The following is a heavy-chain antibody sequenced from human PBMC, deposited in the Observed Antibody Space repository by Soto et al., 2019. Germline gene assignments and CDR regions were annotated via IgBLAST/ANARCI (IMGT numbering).Heavy chain of an antibody. CDR3: TTDKNGYSPRDPDY. CDR2: IYYSGST. D-gene: IGHD5-12*01. J-gene: IGHJ4*02. CDR1: GGSISSYY. V-gene: IGHV4-59*12. Sequence: SETLSLTCTVSGGSISSYYWSWIRQPPGKGLEWIGYIYYSGSTNYNPSLKSRVTISVDTSKNQFSLKLSSLKTEDTAVYYCTTDKNGYSPRDPDYWGPGTLVTVSS.